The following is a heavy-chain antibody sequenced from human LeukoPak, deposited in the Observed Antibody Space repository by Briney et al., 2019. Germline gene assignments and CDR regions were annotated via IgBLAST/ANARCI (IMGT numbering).Heavy chain of an antibody. D-gene: IGHD4-17*01. CDR1: GFTFSSYA. J-gene: IGHJ3*02. CDR3: AREKGDYEAFDI. V-gene: IGHV3-30-3*01. CDR2: ISYDGSNK. Sequence: GGSLRLSCAASGFTFSSYAMHWVRQAPGKGLEWVAVISYDGSNKYYADSVKGRFTISRDNSKNTLYLQMNSLRAEDTAVYYCAREKGDYEAFDIWGQGTMVTVSS.